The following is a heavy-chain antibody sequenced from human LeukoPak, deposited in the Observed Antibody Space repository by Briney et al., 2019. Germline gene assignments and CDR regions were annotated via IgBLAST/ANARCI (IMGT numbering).Heavy chain of an antibody. CDR1: GGSITSDGSS. CDR3: ARVYYVVSSVLDHFDI. V-gene: IGHV4-30-2*01. CDR2: IYHTGST. D-gene: IGHD3-10*02. Sequence: SQTLSLTCTVSGGSITSDGSSWSRVRQPPGKGLEWIGYIYHTGSTYYTPSLKSRVSMSIDRSRNQFSLSLRSVTAADTAVYYCARVYYVVSSVLDHFDIWGQGTMVTVSS. J-gene: IGHJ3*02.